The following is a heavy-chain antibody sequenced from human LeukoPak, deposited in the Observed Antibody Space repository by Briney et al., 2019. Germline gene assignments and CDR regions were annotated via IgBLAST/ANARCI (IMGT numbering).Heavy chain of an antibody. D-gene: IGHD2/OR15-2a*01. CDR2: LSDSGVTT. CDR3: AKQRGIYMYRPFED. CDR1: GFTFSGYG. J-gene: IGHJ4*02. Sequence: GGSLRLSCAASGFTFSGYGMSWVRQAPGKGLEWVSGLSDSGVTTYYADSVKGRFTISRDNAKNTLYLQMNSLRAEDTAIYYCAKQRGIYMYRPFEDWGQGTLVTVSS. V-gene: IGHV3-23*01.